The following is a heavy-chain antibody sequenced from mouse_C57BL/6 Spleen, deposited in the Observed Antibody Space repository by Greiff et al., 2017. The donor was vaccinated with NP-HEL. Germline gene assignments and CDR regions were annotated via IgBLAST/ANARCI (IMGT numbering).Heavy chain of an antibody. V-gene: IGHV6-3*01. J-gene: IGHJ4*01. CDR3: TAYYCNYFYAMDY. CDR1: GFTFSNYW. CDR2: IGLKSDNNAH. D-gene: IGHD2-10*01. Sequence: EVKLEESGGGLVQPGGSMKLSCVASGFTFSNYWMNWVRQSPEKGLEWVAQIGLKSDNNAHNYAMSVKGRFTISRDDSKSSVYLQMNNLRAEDTGIYYCTAYYCNYFYAMDYWGQGTSVTVSS.